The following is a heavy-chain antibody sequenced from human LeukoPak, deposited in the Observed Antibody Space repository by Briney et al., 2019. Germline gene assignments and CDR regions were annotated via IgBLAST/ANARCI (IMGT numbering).Heavy chain of an antibody. CDR3: VSELPGCAGDCLKT. Sequence: GGSLRLSCAASGFTLSCCGMHWVRQAPGKGLEWVAFIRSDGSSQYYADSVKGRFTIFRDNAKNTLYLQMNSLRVDDTALYYCVSELPGCAGDCLKTWGQGTLVTVSS. D-gene: IGHD2-21*02. V-gene: IGHV3-30*02. CDR2: IRSDGSSQ. CDR1: GFTLSCCG. J-gene: IGHJ5*02.